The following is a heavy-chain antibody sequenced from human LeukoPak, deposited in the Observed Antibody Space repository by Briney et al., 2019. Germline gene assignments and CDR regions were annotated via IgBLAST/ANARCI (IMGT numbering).Heavy chain of an antibody. V-gene: IGHV3-7*04. CDR2: INLDGSQK. D-gene: IGHD3-10*01. CDR3: ARDWDGSRTSLDY. J-gene: IGHJ4*02. CDR1: GFTFSSCW. Sequence: GGSLRLSCAASGFTFSSCWMSWVRQTPGKGLEWVAIINLDGSQKYYVDSIKGRFTISRDNAKNSLYLQMNSLRAEDTAVYYCARDWDGSRTSLDYWGQGTLVTVSS.